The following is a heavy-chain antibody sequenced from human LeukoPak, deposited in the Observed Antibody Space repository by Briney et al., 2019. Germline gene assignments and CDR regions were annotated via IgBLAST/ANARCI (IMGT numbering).Heavy chain of an antibody. CDR3: ARRYISTWAMDV. J-gene: IGHJ6*02. D-gene: IGHD6-13*01. CDR2: IFDSVST. CDR1: GGSIRSYY. V-gene: IGHV4-4*07. Sequence: SETLSLTCTVSGGSIRSYYWGWIRQPAGKGLEWIGHIFDSVSTNYNPSLNSRVTMSADTSKNQFSLKLSSVTAADTAVYYCARRYISTWAMDVWGQGTTVTVSS.